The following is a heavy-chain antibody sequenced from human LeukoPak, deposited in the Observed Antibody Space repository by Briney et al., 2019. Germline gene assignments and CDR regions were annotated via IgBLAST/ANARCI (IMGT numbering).Heavy chain of an antibody. CDR2: ISGSGDST. V-gene: IGHV3-23*01. CDR1: GFTFSSYA. Sequence: PGGSLRLSCAASGFTFSSYAMTWVRQAPGKGLEWVSIISGSGDSTYYADSVKGRFTISRDNSKNTLYLQMNSLRAEDTAVYYCAKGDLLRYFDWLLPLGSFDYWGQGTLVTVSS. D-gene: IGHD3-9*01. J-gene: IGHJ4*02. CDR3: AKGDLLRYFDWLLPLGSFDY.